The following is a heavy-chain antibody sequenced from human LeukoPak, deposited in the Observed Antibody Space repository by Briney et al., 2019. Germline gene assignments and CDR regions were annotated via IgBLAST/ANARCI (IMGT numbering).Heavy chain of an antibody. Sequence: ASVKVSCKASGYTFTSYGISWVRQAPGQGLEWMGWISAYNGNTNYAQKLQGRVTMTTDASTSTAYMELRSLRSDDTAVYYCARGGYYDSSGYYYYRLDYWGQGTLVTVSS. CDR1: GYTFTSYG. D-gene: IGHD3-22*01. J-gene: IGHJ4*02. V-gene: IGHV1-18*01. CDR2: ISAYNGNT. CDR3: ARGGYYDSSGYYYYRLDY.